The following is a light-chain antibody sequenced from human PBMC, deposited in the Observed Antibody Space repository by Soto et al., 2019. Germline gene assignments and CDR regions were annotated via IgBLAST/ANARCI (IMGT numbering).Light chain of an antibody. CDR2: RAS. CDR3: QQYHHWPPIT. V-gene: IGKV3-15*01. CDR1: QTIYSN. Sequence: IQMTHSPATLSVSPGERATLSSRASQTIYSNVAWYQQKPGQAPRLLIFRASTRATGIPPRFSGSGSGTEFTLTISSLQSQDIAVYYCQQYHHWPPITFGQGTRLEIK. J-gene: IGKJ5*01.